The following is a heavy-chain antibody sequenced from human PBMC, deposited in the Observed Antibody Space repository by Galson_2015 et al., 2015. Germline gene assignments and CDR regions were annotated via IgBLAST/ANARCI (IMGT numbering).Heavy chain of an antibody. V-gene: IGHV3-23*01. CDR1: GFTFSSYA. Sequence: SLRLSCAASGFTFSSYAMSWVRQAPGKGLEWVSAISGSGGSTYYADSVKGRFTISRDNSKNTLYLQMNSLRAEDTAVYYCAKDPYYYDSSGYYYWGQGTLVTVSS. CDR2: ISGSGGST. J-gene: IGHJ4*02. D-gene: IGHD3-22*01. CDR3: AKDPYYYDSSGYYY.